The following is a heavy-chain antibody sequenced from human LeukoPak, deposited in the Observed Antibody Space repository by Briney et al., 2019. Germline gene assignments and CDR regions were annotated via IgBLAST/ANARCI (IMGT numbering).Heavy chain of an antibody. Sequence: GGSLRLSCAASGLTFTSYGISWVRQAPGQGLEWMGWISGYNGNTNYAQKLQGRVTMTTDTSTSTAYMELRSLRSDDTAVYYCARDATYYYDSSGYYGKYWGQGTQVTVSS. CDR3: ARDATYYYDSSGYYGKY. CDR2: ISGYNGNT. D-gene: IGHD3-22*01. CDR1: GLTFTSYG. J-gene: IGHJ4*02. V-gene: IGHV1-18*01.